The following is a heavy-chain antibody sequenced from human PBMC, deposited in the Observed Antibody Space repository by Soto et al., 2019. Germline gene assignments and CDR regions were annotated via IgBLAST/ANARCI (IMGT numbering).Heavy chain of an antibody. Sequence: ASVKVSCKASGYTFTSYDINWVRQATGQGLEWMGWMNPNSGNTGYAQKFQGRVTMTRNTSISTAYMELSSLGSEDTAVYYCARVEKAGGSAARRKYYFDYWGQGTLVTVPQ. J-gene: IGHJ4*02. CDR1: GYTFTSYD. CDR2: MNPNSGNT. V-gene: IGHV1-8*01. D-gene: IGHD6-6*01. CDR3: ARVEKAGGSAARRKYYFDY.